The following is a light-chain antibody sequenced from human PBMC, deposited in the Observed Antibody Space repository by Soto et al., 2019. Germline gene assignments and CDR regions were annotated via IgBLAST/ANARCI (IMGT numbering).Light chain of an antibody. J-gene: IGLJ2*01. CDR3: SSFTTTSTVL. V-gene: IGLV2-14*01. Sequence: QSALTQTASVSGSLGQSITISCTGTSSDIGGYNYVSWYQQHPGKAPKVMIFEVSKRPSGVSNRFSGSKSGNMASLTISGLQAEDEGDYYCSSFTTTSTVLLGGGTKLTVL. CDR1: SSDIGGYNY. CDR2: EVS.